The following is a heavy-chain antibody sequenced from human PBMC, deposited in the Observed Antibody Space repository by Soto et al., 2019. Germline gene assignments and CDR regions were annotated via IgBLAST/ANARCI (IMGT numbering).Heavy chain of an antibody. CDR1: GYTFTSYG. Sequence: ASVKVSCKASGYTFTSYGISWVRQAPGQGLEWMGWISAYNGNTNYAQKLQGRVTMTTDTSTSTAYMELRSLRSDDTAVYYCARAGIVVEVAAPRPPYYYYGMDVWGQGTTVTVSS. J-gene: IGHJ6*02. CDR3: ARAGIVVEVAAPRPPYYYYGMDV. D-gene: IGHD2-15*01. V-gene: IGHV1-18*04. CDR2: ISAYNGNT.